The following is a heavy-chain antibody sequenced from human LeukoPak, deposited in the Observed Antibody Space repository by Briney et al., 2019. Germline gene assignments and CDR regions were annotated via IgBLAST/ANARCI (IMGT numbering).Heavy chain of an antibody. V-gene: IGHV3-30-3*01. CDR1: GFTFTDYT. CDR3: ARDRSYTRRFGMDV. CDR2: ASYDGVNE. Sequence: PGRSLRLSCVVSGFTFTDYTIHWVRQAPGKGLEWVAAASYDGVNEYYPDSVKGRFTISRVHPKKTVYLQMNSLTVDNTAVYYCARDRSYTRRFGMDVWGQGTTVTVSS. J-gene: IGHJ6*02. D-gene: IGHD3-16*01.